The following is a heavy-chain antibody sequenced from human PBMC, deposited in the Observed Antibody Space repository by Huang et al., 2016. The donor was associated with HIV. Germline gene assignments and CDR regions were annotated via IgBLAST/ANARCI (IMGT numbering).Heavy chain of an antibody. J-gene: IGHJ4*02. CDR2: INSDGSST. D-gene: IGHD3-22*01. CDR1: GFSIISYW. CDR3: ARDPRIQSWLNFFDY. V-gene: IGHV3-74*01. Sequence: EVQLVESGGGLVQPGGSLRLSCAASGFSIISYWMHWVRQAPGKGLGWVSRINSDGSSTSDADSVKCRVTISRDNAKNTLYLQMNSLRAEDTAVYYCARDPRIQSWLNFFDYWGQGTLVSVSS.